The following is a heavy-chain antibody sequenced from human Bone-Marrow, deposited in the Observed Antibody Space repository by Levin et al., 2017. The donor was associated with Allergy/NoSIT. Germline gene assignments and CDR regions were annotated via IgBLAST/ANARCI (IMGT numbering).Heavy chain of an antibody. CDR3: ARGAFWTLYDPVTGGRLQDAFDI. CDR2: VSWDGSQK. CDR1: GFALKNYA. D-gene: IGHD3-9*01. Sequence: GESLKISCAASGFALKNYAVHWVRQAPGKGLEWMAIVSWDGSQKYHSDSLKGRFTISRDNSKNTVFLQMNTLRSEDTAVYYCARGAFWTLYDPVTGGRLQDAFDIWGPGTMVTVSS. J-gene: IGHJ3*02. V-gene: IGHV3-30*14.